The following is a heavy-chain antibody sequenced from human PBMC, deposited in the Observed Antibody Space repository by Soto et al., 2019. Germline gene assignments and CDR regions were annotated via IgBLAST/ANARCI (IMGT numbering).Heavy chain of an antibody. CDR2: ISSSSSTI. CDR1: GFTFSSYS. CDR3: ARTLPSVDTAMVTIDAFDI. Sequence: PGGSLRLCCAASGFTFSSYSMNSVRQAPGKGLEWVSYISSSSSTIYYADSVKGRFTISIDNAKNSLYLQMNSLRDEDTAVYYCARTLPSVDTAMVTIDAFDIWGQGTMVTVSS. D-gene: IGHD5-18*01. V-gene: IGHV3-48*02. J-gene: IGHJ3*02.